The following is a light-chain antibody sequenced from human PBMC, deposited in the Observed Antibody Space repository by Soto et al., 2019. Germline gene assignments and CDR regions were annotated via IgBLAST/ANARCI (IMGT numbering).Light chain of an antibody. CDR3: QQYHKWPIT. J-gene: IGKJ5*01. CDR2: ATS. Sequence: IVLTQSPATLSVSPGERAILSCRASQSVSTNLAWYNQKPGQAPRLLIFATSTRATDIPARFSGSGSETEFTLTINSLQSEDFAVYYCQQYHKWPITFGQGTRLEIK. V-gene: IGKV3-15*01. CDR1: QSVSTN.